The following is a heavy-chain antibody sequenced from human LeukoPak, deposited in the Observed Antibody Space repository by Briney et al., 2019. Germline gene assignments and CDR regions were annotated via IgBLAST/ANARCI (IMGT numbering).Heavy chain of an antibody. CDR3: ARDGGWKSLDY. V-gene: IGHV3-21*01. D-gene: IGHD1-1*01. CDR2: VSSSSSYI. CDR1: GFTFSSNA. Sequence: GGSLRLSCAASGFTFSSNAMSWVRQAPGKGLEWVSSVSSSSSYIYYADSVKGRFTISRDNAKNSLYLQMNSLRAEDTAVYYCARDGGWKSLDYWGQGTLVTVSS. J-gene: IGHJ4*02.